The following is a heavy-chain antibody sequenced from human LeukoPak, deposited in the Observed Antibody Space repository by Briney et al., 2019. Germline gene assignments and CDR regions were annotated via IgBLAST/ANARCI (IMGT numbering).Heavy chain of an antibody. CDR1: GGTFSSYA. CDR3: AREGAVAGPGYYFDY. CDR2: IIPIFGTA. V-gene: IGHV1-69*01. Sequence: SVKVSCKASGGTFSSYAISWVRQAPGQGLEWMGGIIPIFGTANYAQKFQGRVTITADESTSTAYMELSSLRSEDTAVYYCAREGAVAGPGYYFDYWGQGTLVTVSS. D-gene: IGHD6-19*01. J-gene: IGHJ4*02.